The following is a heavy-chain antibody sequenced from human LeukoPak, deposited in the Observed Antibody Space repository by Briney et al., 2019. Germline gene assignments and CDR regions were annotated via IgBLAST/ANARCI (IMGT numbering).Heavy chain of an antibody. CDR2: INHSGST. V-gene: IGHV4-34*01. D-gene: IGHD2-2*01. CDR1: GGSFSGYY. Sequence: SETLSLTCAVYGGSFSGYYWSWIRQPPGKGLEWIGEINHSGSTSYSPSLKSRVTISVDTSKNQFSLKLSSVTAADTAVYYCARDPFECSSTSCYHSYWGQGTLVIVSS. CDR3: ARDPFECSSTSCYHSY. J-gene: IGHJ4*02.